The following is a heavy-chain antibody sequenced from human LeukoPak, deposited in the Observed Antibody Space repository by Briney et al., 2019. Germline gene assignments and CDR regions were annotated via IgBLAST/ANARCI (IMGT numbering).Heavy chain of an antibody. CDR2: ISSSGSTI. CDR1: GFTFSSYE. Sequence: GRSLRLSCAASGFTFSSYEMSWVRQAPGKGLEWVSYISSSGSTIYYADSVKGRFTSSRDNAKNSLYLQMNSLRAEDTAVYYCAREESGYCSSTSCDAFDIWGQGTMVTVSS. CDR3: AREESGYCSSTSCDAFDI. V-gene: IGHV3-48*03. J-gene: IGHJ3*02. D-gene: IGHD2-2*01.